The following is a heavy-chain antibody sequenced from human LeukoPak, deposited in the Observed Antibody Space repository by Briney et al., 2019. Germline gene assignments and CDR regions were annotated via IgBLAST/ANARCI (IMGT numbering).Heavy chain of an antibody. CDR3: VRGAPFDY. V-gene: IGHV3-74*01. D-gene: IGHD1-26*01. CDR1: GFTFTSYW. Sequence: PGGSLRLSCAALGFTFTSYWMHWVRQAPGKGLVWVSRINSDGTSTNYADSVKGRFTISRDNAKNMLYLQMNSLRVDDTAVYYCVRGAPFDYWGQGTLVTVSS. J-gene: IGHJ4*02. CDR2: INSDGTST.